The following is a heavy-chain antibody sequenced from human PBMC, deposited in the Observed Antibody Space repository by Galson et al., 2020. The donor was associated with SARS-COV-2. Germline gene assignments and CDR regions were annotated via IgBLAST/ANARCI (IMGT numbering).Heavy chain of an antibody. CDR1: RFTFSSYA. J-gene: IGHJ6*02. Sequence: GGSLRLSCAASRFTFSSYAMHWVRQAPGKGLEWVAVISYDESYEYYADSVKGRFTISRDNSKNTMYLHLSSLRPEDTVLYYCARDWDQYSSPRDGTAGMDVWGQETPVTVAS. CDR2: ISYDESYE. D-gene: IGHD6-6*01. CDR3: ARDWDQYSSPRDGTAGMDV. V-gene: IGHV3-30*03.